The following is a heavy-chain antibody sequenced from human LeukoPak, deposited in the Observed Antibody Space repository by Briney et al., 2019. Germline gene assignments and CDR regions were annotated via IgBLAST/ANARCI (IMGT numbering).Heavy chain of an antibody. CDR3: AKDPRGTFYYYGMDV. Sequence: GGSLRLSCAASGFTFSSYAMSWVRQAPGKGLEWVSAISGSGGSTYYADSVKGRFTISRDNSKNTLYLQTNSLRAEDTAVYYCAKDPRGTFYYYGMDVWGQGTTVTVSS. D-gene: IGHD3-16*01. J-gene: IGHJ6*02. CDR2: ISGSGGST. CDR1: GFTFSSYA. V-gene: IGHV3-23*01.